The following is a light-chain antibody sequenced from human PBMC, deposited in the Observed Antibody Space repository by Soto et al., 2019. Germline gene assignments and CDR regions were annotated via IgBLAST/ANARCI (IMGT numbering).Light chain of an antibody. CDR3: QQYHTWPPIT. CDR1: QSVGRR. Sequence: EIVMTQSPDTVSVSPGEVAELSCRASQSVGRRVACYQQKFGQPPRLLIYATSTRANGIPARFSGSGSGTDSTLSISSLQPGDVGIYSCQQYHTWPPITFGQGTRLEIK. CDR2: ATS. J-gene: IGKJ5*01. V-gene: IGKV3-15*01.